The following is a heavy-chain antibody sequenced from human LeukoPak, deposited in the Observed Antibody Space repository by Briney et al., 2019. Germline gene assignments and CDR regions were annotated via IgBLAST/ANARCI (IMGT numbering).Heavy chain of an antibody. CDR3: ARKSDSSSWYESDDAFDI. Sequence: ASVKVSCKASGGTFSSYAISWVRQAPGQGLEWMGRIIPILGIANYAQKFQGRVTITADKSTSTAYMELSSLRSDDTAVYYCARKSDSSSWYESDDAFDIWGQGTMATVSS. D-gene: IGHD6-13*01. CDR2: IIPILGIA. J-gene: IGHJ3*02. CDR1: GGTFSSYA. V-gene: IGHV1-69*04.